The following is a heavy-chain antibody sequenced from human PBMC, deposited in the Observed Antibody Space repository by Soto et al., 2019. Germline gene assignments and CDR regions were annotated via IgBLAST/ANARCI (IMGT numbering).Heavy chain of an antibody. V-gene: IGHV4-39*01. Sequence: QLQLQESGPGLVKPSETLSLTCTVSGGSISSSSYYWGWIRQPPGKGLEWIGSIYYSGSTYYNPSLKSRVTISVDTSKNQFSLKLSSVTAADTAVYYCAREEDSSGYLLGYWGQGTLVTVSS. J-gene: IGHJ4*02. CDR1: GGSISSSSYY. CDR3: AREEDSSGYLLGY. D-gene: IGHD3-22*01. CDR2: IYYSGST.